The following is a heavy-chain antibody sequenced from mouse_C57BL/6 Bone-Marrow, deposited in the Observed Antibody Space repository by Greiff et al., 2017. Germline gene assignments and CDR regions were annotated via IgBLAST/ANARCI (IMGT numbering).Heavy chain of an antibody. Sequence: QQSCKASGYTFTSYWMQWVKQRPGQGLEWIGEIDPSDSYTNYNQKFKGKATLTVDTSSSTAYMQLSSLTSEDSAVYYCARRQLRLPFAYWGQGTLVTVSA. CDR2: IDPSDSYT. D-gene: IGHD3-2*02. V-gene: IGHV1-50*01. J-gene: IGHJ3*01. CDR1: GYTFTSYW. CDR3: ARRQLRLPFAY.